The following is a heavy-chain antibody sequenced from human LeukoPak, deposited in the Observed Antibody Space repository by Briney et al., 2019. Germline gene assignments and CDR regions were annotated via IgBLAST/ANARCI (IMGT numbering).Heavy chain of an antibody. J-gene: IGHJ4*02. Sequence: AAVKVSCKGSGYTFIRYAITWVRQAPGQGGEGMGWISVYNGNTKYAQKLQGRVTMTTDTSTSTASMELSSLRSDDTAVYYCARGASSYYYSSDYFDYWGQGTLVTVSS. CDR2: ISVYNGNT. D-gene: IGHD3-22*01. V-gene: IGHV1-18*01. CDR3: ARGASSYYYSSDYFDY. CDR1: GYTFIRYA.